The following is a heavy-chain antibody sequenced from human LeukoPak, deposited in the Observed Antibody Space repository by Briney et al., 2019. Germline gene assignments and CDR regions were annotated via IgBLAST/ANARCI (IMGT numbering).Heavy chain of an antibody. J-gene: IGHJ6*01. V-gene: IGHV1-2*02. D-gene: IGHD2-2*01. CDR1: GYTFTSYY. CDR3: ARDMGIVVVPAAKAPKYYYYGMDV. Sequence: ASVKVSCKASGYTFTSYYMHWVRQAPGQGLEWMGWINPNSGGTNYAQKFQGRVTMTRDTSISTAYMELSRLRSDDTAVYYCARDMGIVVVPAAKAPKYYYYGMDVWGQGTTVTVSS. CDR2: INPNSGGT.